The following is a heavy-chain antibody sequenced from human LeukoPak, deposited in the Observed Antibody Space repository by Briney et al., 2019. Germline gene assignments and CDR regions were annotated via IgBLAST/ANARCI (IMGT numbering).Heavy chain of an antibody. CDR3: ARVGDCSSTSCYRGLDP. D-gene: IGHD2-2*01. CDR1: GYTFTSYG. CDR2: ISAYNGNT. Sequence: ASVKVSCKASGYTFTSYGISWVRQAPGQGLEWMGWISAYNGNTNYAQKLQGRVTMTTDTSTSTAYMELRSLRSEDTAVYYCARVGDCSSTSCYRGLDPWGQGTLVTVSS. J-gene: IGHJ5*02. V-gene: IGHV1-18*01.